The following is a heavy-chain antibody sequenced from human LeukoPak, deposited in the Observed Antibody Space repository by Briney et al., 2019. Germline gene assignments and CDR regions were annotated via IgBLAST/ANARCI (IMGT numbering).Heavy chain of an antibody. CDR3: ARQAARWEDWFDP. V-gene: IGHV1-69*06. CDR2: IILMFGTT. J-gene: IGHJ5*02. CDR1: RATFSSYA. Sequence: SVKVSCKASRATFSSYAISWVRQAPGQGLEWMGQIILMFGTTNYAQKLQGRVTITADKSTATVYMELSSLRSDDTAVYYCARQAARWEDWFDPWGQGTLVTVSS. D-gene: IGHD6-25*01.